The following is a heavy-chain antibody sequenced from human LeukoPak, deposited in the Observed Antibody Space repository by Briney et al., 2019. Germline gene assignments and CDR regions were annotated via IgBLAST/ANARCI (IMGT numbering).Heavy chain of an antibody. V-gene: IGHV3-7*01. Sequence: PGGSLRLSCAASGFTFSSFGMSWVRQAPGKGLEWVANIKQDGSEKYYVDSVKGRFTISRDNAKNSLYLQMNSLRAEDTAVYYCARDFFGGSYQPFDYWGQGTLVTVSS. CDR3: ARDFFGGSYQPFDY. D-gene: IGHD1-26*01. CDR2: IKQDGSEK. CDR1: GFTFSSFG. J-gene: IGHJ4*02.